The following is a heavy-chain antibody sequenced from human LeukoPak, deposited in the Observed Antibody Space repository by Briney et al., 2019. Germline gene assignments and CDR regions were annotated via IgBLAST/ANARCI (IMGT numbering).Heavy chain of an antibody. CDR1: GFTFSSFG. V-gene: IGHV3-30*19. CDR2: ISYDGSNK. Sequence: GGSLRLSCAASGFTFSSFGMHWVRQAPGKGLEWVAVISYDGSNKYYADSVKGRFTISRDNSKNTLYLQMNSLRAEDTAVYYCARGTDIVVVPAAPGYWGQGTLVTVSS. D-gene: IGHD2-2*01. CDR3: ARGTDIVVVPAAPGY. J-gene: IGHJ4*02.